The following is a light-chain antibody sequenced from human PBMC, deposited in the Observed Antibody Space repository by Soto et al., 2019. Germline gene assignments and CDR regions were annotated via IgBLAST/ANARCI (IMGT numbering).Light chain of an antibody. V-gene: IGLV1-40*01. CDR2: GNT. CDR1: SSNIGAGYE. CDR3: QSYDSLSAGV. J-gene: IGLJ3*02. Sequence: QSVLTQPPSVSGAPGQRVTISCTGSSSNIGAGYEVHWYQQFPGTAPKLLIYGNTNRPSGVPDRVSGSKSGTSASLAITGLQAEDEADYYCQSYDSLSAGVFGGGTKVTVL.